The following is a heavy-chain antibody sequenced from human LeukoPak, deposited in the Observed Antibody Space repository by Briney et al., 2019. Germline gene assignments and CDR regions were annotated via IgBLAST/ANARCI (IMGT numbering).Heavy chain of an antibody. CDR1: GFTFSSYA. V-gene: IGHV3-30*04. Sequence: GGSLRLSCAASGFTFSSYAMHWVRQAPGKGLEWVAVISYDGSNKYYADSVKGRFTISRDNSKNTLYLQMNSLRAEDTAVYYCAKDPTQWLPTGWFDPWGQGTLVTVSS. CDR2: ISYDGSNK. CDR3: AKDPTQWLPTGWFDP. D-gene: IGHD6-19*01. J-gene: IGHJ5*02.